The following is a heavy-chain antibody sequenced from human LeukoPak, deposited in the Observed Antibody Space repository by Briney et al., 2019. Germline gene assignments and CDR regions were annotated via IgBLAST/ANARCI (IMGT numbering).Heavy chain of an antibody. V-gene: IGHV3-30*02. CDR3: AKDYGDYSMDY. D-gene: IGHD4-17*01. CDR1: AFTFSSYG. J-gene: IGHJ4*02. CDR2: IRYDGINK. Sequence: PGGSLRLSCAASAFTFSSYGMHWVRQAPGKGLEWVAFIRYDGINKYYADSVKGRFTISRDNSKNTLYLQMNSLRAQDTAVYFCAKDYGDYSMDYWGQGTLVTVSS.